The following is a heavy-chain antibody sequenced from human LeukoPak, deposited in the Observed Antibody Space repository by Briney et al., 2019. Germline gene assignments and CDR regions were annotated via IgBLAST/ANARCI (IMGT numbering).Heavy chain of an antibody. CDR2: IDYSGST. CDR3: ARTITVIKRYFDF. D-gene: IGHD3-22*01. V-gene: IGHV4-39*01. J-gene: IGHJ4*02. Sequence: SEALSLTCTVSGGSISSTIYYWGWIRQPPGKGLEWIGSIDYSGSTYYNPSLKSRVTISVDTSKNQFSLNLSSVTAADTAVYYCARTITVIKRYFDFWGQGTLVTVSS. CDR1: GGSISSTIYY.